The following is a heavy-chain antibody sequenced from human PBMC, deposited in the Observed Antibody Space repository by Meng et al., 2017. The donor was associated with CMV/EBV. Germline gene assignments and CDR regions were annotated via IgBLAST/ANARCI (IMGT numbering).Heavy chain of an antibody. J-gene: IGHJ3*02. Sequence: ETLSLTCAISGDSVSSNRAAWNWIRQSPSRGLEWLGRTYYRSKWYNDYAVSVKSRITINPDTSKNQFSLQLNSVTPEDTAVYYCARETTGSASGDYDDAFDIWGQGTMVTVSS. CDR3: ARETTGSASGDYDDAFDI. CDR1: GDSVSSNRAA. V-gene: IGHV6-1*01. CDR2: TYYRSKWYN. D-gene: IGHD4-17*01.